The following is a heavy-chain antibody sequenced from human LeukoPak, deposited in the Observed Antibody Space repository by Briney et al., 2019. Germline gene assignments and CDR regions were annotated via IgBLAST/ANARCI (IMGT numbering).Heavy chain of an antibody. CDR1: GGSISSSSYY. D-gene: IGHD2-2*01. CDR3: ARGRKRLPRNCSSTSCSHWYFDL. Sequence: SETLSLTCTVSGGSISSSSYYWGWIRQPPGKGLEWIGGIYYSGSTYYNPSLKSRVTISVDTSKNQFSLKLSSVTAADTAVYYCARGRKRLPRNCSSTSCSHWYFDLWGRGTLVTVSS. CDR2: IYYSGST. V-gene: IGHV4-39*01. J-gene: IGHJ2*01.